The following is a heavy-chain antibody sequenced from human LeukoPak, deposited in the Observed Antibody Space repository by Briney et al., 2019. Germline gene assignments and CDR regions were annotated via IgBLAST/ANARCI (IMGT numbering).Heavy chain of an antibody. CDR1: GLTFSTYA. CDR2: ISYDGRNI. J-gene: IGHJ5*02. CDR3: ARAIGYCSSTICYGRNWFDP. D-gene: IGHD2-2*01. Sequence: GGSLRLSCAASGLTFSTYAIHWVRQAPGKGLEWVALISYDGRNIYYADSVKGRFTISRDNSKNTLYLQMNNLRTEDTAVYYCARAIGYCSSTICYGRNWFDPWGQGTLVTVSS. V-gene: IGHV3-30*04.